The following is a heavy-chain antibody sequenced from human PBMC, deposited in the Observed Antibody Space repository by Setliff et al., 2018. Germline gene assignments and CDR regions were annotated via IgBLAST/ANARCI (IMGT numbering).Heavy chain of an antibody. CDR2: ISGTGGST. Sequence: LRLSCAASGFTFSNYAMSWVRQSPGKGLEWVSSISGTGGSTYYSDSVRGRFTISRDNSKSTLYLQMNSLRAEDTAVYYCARRGMSSSWFQGYFDYWGQGTLVTVSS. CDR3: ARRGMSSSWFQGYFDY. V-gene: IGHV3-23*01. J-gene: IGHJ4*02. D-gene: IGHD6-13*01. CDR1: GFTFSNYA.